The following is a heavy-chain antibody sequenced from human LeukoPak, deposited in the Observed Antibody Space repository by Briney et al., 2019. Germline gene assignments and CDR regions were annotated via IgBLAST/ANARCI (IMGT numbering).Heavy chain of an antibody. J-gene: IGHJ4*02. CDR1: GYSISSGYY. CDR3: ARQEVGYSSRGSPYYFDY. CDR2: IYHSGST. V-gene: IGHV4-38-2*01. Sequence: SETLSLTCAVSGYSISSGYYWGWIRQPPGKGREWIGSIYHSGSTYYNPSLKSRVTISVDTSKNQFSLKLSSVTAADTAVYYCARQEVGYSSRGSPYYFDYWGQGTLVTVSS. D-gene: IGHD6-13*01.